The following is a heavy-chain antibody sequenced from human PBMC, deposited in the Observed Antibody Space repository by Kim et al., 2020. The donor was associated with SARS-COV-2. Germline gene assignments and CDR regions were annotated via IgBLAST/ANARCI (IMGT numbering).Heavy chain of an antibody. D-gene: IGHD1-26*01. CDR3: ARDKRLHYYYYYGMDV. V-gene: IGHV3-30*01. J-gene: IGHJ6*02. Sequence: VKGRFTISRDNSKNTLYLQMNSLRAEDTAVYYCARDKRLHYYYYYGMDVWGQGTTVTVSS.